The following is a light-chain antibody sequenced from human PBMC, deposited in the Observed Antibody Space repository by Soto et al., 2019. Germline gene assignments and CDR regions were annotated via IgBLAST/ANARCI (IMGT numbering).Light chain of an antibody. J-gene: IGLJ1*01. CDR1: SGNIGGYNV. Sequence: QSPLTPPSSVSGSPGQSITISSRGTSGNIGGYNVVSWYQQHPGKAPKVMVYEVIKRPSGVSNRFSGSTSGSTASLTISGLQAEDEAEYYCCSYVGATTYVFGSGTKVTVL. CDR2: EVI. CDR3: CSYVGATTYV. V-gene: IGLV2-23*02.